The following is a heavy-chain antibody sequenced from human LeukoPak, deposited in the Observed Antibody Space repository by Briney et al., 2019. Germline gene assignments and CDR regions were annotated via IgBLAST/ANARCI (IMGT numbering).Heavy chain of an antibody. J-gene: IGHJ5*01. CDR1: GGSISSYY. D-gene: IGHD1-1*01. CDR3: ASGEGWNFNS. CDR2: IYYSGST. V-gene: IGHV4-59*01. Sequence: SETLSLTCTVSGGSISSYYWNWIRQPPGKGLEWIGYIYYSGSTNYNPSLKSRVTISLDTSKNQFPLKLSSVTAADTAVYFCASGEGWNFNSWGQGTLVTVSS.